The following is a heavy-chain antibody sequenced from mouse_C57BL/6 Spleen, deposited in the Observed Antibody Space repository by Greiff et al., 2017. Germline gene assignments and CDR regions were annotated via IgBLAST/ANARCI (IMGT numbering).Heavy chain of an antibody. CDR3: ARAYYSNYEGFAY. D-gene: IGHD2-5*01. V-gene: IGHV5-6*01. CDR1: GFTFSSYG. Sequence: EVQLVESGGDLVKPGGSLKLSCAASGFTFSSYGMSWVRQTPDKRLEWVATISSGGSYTYYPDSVKGRFTISRDNAKNTLYLQMSSLKSEDTAMYDCARAYYSNYEGFAYWGQGTLVTVSA. J-gene: IGHJ3*01. CDR2: ISSGGSYT.